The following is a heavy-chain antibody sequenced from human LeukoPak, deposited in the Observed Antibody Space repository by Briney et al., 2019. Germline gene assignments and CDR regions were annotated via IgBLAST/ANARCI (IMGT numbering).Heavy chain of an antibody. CDR1: GLTFSSYS. D-gene: IGHD3-10*01. Sequence: GGSLRLSCAASGLTFSSYSMNWVRQAPGKGLEWVAYISSFSGTIYYADSVKGRFTISRDNAKNSLYLQMNSLRDEDTAVYYCARDGSHPGPAPGTGPLSVVLDVWGKGTTVTVSS. V-gene: IGHV3-48*02. CDR2: ISSFSGTI. CDR3: ARDGSHPGPAPGTGPLSVVLDV. J-gene: IGHJ6*04.